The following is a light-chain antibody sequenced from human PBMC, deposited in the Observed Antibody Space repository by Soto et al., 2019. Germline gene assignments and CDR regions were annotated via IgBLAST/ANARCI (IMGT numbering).Light chain of an antibody. CDR3: QQLNGSPLT. CDR2: GAS. J-gene: IGKJ1*01. Sequence: IQLTQSPAALSASKGDRVTITCRASPAIASFLDWYQQKPGPAPKLLIYGASTLQSGVPSRFSGSRSGTDYTLTIASLQPEDFEPYYCQQLNGSPLTFGQGTKVDIK. CDR1: PAIASF. V-gene: IGKV1-9*01.